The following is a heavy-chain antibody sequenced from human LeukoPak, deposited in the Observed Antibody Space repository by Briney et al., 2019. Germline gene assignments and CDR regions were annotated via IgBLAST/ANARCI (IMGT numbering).Heavy chain of an antibody. Sequence: GGSLRLSCAAPGFSFSGYEMHWVRQAPGMGLEWISYISTVGATIYYADSVKGRFTISRDNAENSVYLQMSSLRPEDTAIYYCGKGDAYGDQNIDYWGRGTLVTVSS. D-gene: IGHD4-17*01. CDR1: GFSFSGYE. V-gene: IGHV3-48*03. CDR3: GKGDAYGDQNIDY. J-gene: IGHJ4*02. CDR2: ISTVGATI.